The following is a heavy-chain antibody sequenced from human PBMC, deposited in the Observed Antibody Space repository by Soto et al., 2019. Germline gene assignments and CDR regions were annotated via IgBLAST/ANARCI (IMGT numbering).Heavy chain of an antibody. Sequence: QVQLVESGGGVVQPGRSLRLSCAASGFTFSSYGMHWVRQAPGKGLEWVAVISYDGSNKYYADSVKGRFTISRDNSKNTLYLQMNSLRAEETAVYYCAKEDSCGWGQGTLVTVSS. CDR3: AKEDSCG. D-gene: IGHD2-21*01. J-gene: IGHJ4*02. V-gene: IGHV3-30*18. CDR2: ISYDGSNK. CDR1: GFTFSSYG.